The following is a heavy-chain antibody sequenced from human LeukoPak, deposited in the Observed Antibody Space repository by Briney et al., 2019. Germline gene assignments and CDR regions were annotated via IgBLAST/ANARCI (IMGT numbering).Heavy chain of an antibody. J-gene: IGHJ6*03. CDR1: GFTFNSYA. CDR3: AKDSAFYYIDV. CDR2: ISGSGGST. V-gene: IGHV3-23*01. Sequence: GGSLRLSCAASGFTFNSYAMSWVRQAPGKGLEWVSAISGSGGSTYYADSVKGRFTISRDNSKNTLYLQMNSLKGDDTAVYYCAKDSAFYYIDVWGKGTTVIISS.